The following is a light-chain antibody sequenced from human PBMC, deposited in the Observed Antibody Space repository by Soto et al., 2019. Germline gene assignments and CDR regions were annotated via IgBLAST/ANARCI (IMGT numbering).Light chain of an antibody. J-gene: IGKJ4*01. CDR3: KQYGSSPLT. CDR2: GAS. Sequence: DIVLTQSPGTLSLSPGERATLSCRASQSVSSNHLAWYQQKPGQAHRLLIYGASSRATGIPDRFSGSGSGTDFTLTIRKLEPEDFAVYYCKQYGSSPLTFGGGTKVDIK. CDR1: QSVSSNH. V-gene: IGKV3-20*01.